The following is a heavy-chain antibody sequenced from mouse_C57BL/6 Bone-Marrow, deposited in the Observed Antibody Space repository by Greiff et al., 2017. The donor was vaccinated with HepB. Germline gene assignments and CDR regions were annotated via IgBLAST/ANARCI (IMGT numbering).Heavy chain of an antibody. CDR1: GFTFSDYY. CDR3: ARHTKRNYAFDY. D-gene: IGHD2-12*01. J-gene: IGHJ4*01. Sequence: EVKLMESGGGLVQPGGSLKLSCAASGFTFSDYYMYWVRQTPEKRLEWVAYISNGGGSTYYPDTVKGRFTISRDNAKNTLYLQMSRLKSEDTAMYYCARHTKRNYAFDYWGQGTSVTVSS. V-gene: IGHV5-12*01. CDR2: ISNGGGST.